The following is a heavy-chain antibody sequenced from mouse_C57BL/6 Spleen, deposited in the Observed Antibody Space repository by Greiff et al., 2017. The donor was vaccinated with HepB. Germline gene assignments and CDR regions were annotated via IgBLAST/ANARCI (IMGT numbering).Heavy chain of an antibody. Sequence: EVKLMESEGGLVQPGSSMKLSCTASGFTFSDYYMAWVRQVPEKGLEWVANINYDGSSTYYLDSLKSRFIISRDNAKNILYLQMSSLKSEDTATYYCAREVYYGSSYWYFDVWGTGTTVTVPS. CDR2: INYDGSST. J-gene: IGHJ1*03. V-gene: IGHV5-16*01. D-gene: IGHD1-1*01. CDR1: GFTFSDYY. CDR3: AREVYYGSSYWYFDV.